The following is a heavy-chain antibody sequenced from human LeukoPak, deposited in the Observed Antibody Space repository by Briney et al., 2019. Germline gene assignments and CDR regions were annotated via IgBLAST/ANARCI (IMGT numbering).Heavy chain of an antibody. V-gene: IGHV1-69*13. CDR3: ARENTIFGVVIRSVSEDAFDI. CDR2: IIPIFGTA. Sequence: GASVKVSCKASGGTFSSYAISWVRQAPGQGLEWMGGIIPIFGTANYAQKFQGRVTITADESTSTAYMELSSLRSEDTAVYYCARENTIFGVVIRSVSEDAFDIRGQGTMVTVSS. CDR1: GGTFSSYA. D-gene: IGHD3-3*01. J-gene: IGHJ3*02.